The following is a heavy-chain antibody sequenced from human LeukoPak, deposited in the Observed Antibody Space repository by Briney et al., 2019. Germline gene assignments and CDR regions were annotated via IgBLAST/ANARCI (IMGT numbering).Heavy chain of an antibody. V-gene: IGHV3-53*01. D-gene: IGHD3-3*01. CDR1: GFTVSSNY. Sequence: GGSLRLSCAASGFTVSSNYMSWVRQAPGKGLERGSVIYSGGSTYYADSVKGRFTISGDNSKNTLYLQMNSLRAEDTAVYYCARGGAYYDFWSGAPFDYWGQGTLVTVSS. CDR2: IYSGGST. CDR3: ARGGAYYDFWSGAPFDY. J-gene: IGHJ4*02.